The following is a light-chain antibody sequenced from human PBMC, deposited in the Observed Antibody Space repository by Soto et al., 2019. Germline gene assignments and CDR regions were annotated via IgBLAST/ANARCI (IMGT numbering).Light chain of an antibody. V-gene: IGKV3-20*01. J-gene: IGKJ4*01. CDR1: QSVGRTF. CDR2: GAS. CDR3: HQYAASPLT. Sequence: EIVLTQSPGTLSLSPGESTTLSCRASQSVGRTFLAWYQQKPGRAPRLLIHGASYSATGVPNRFSGSGSETYFTLTISRLEPEDFAVYYCHQYAASPLTFGGGTKVEIK.